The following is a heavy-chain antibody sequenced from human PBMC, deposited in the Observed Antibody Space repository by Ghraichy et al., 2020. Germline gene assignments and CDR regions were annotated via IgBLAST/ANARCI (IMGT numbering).Heavy chain of an antibody. CDR2: IYYSGST. V-gene: IGHV4-39*01. Sequence: SETLSLTCTVSGGSISSSSYYWGWIRQPPGKGLEWIGSIYYSGSTYYNPSLKSRVTISVDTSKNQFSLKLSSVTAADTAVYYCASFVVVAAGRWFDPWGQGTLVTVSS. CDR3: ASFVVVAAGRWFDP. J-gene: IGHJ5*02. D-gene: IGHD2-15*01. CDR1: GGSISSSSYY.